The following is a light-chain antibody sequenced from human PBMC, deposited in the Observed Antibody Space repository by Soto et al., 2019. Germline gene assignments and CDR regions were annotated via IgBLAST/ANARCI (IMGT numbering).Light chain of an antibody. CDR3: QQYGSSPDT. J-gene: IGKJ1*01. Sequence: VFQPPPGSLPLYQGPTATLPCRASQSVSSSYLAWYQQKPGQAPRLLIYGASSRATGIPDRFSGSGSGTDFTLTISRLEPEDFAVYYCQQYGSSPDTFGPGTKVDIK. CDR2: GAS. V-gene: IGKV3-20*01. CDR1: QSVSSSY.